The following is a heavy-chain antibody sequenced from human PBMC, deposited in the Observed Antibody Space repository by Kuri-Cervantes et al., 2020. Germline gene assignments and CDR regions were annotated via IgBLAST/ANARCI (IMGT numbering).Heavy chain of an antibody. J-gene: IGHJ4*02. D-gene: IGHD5-24*01. CDR3: ARGGLGRDGYNFLY. CDR1: GFTFSSYS. CDR2: ISSSSSYI. V-gene: IGHV3-21*01. Sequence: GGSLRLSFAASGFTFSSYSMNWVRQAPGKGLEWVSSISSSSSYIYYADSVKGRFTIPRDNAKNSLYLQMNSLRAEDTAVYYCARGGLGRDGYNFLYWGQGTLVTVLL.